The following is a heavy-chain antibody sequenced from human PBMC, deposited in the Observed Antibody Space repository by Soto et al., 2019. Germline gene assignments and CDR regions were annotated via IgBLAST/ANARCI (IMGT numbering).Heavy chain of an antibody. Sequence: QVQLVESGGGVVQPGRSLRLSCAASGFTFSSYGMHWVRQAPGKGLEWVALISDDGRKIYHADSVKGRFAISRDSPKNTVYLQLNSLRSEVTAVYYCARDRRGSWTFDYWGQGTLVTVPS. J-gene: IGHJ4*02. CDR2: ISDDGRKI. CDR3: ARDRRGSWTFDY. V-gene: IGHV3-30*03. D-gene: IGHD6-13*01. CDR1: GFTFSSYG.